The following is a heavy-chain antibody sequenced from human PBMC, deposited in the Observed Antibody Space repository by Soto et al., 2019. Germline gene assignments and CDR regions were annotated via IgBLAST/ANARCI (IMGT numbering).Heavy chain of an antibody. D-gene: IGHD2-21*01. V-gene: IGHV3-23*01. CDR1: GFTFVKHA. CDR3: ARDDVMLVAIITPLIDN. J-gene: IGHJ4*02. Sequence: EVQLLESGGGLAQPGGSLRLSCAASGFTFVKHAMTWVRQAPGKGLEWVSTINGGNGGTYYADSVMGRFTISRDNSHNTLYLHMGSLRSDDTATYYCARDDVMLVAIITPLIDNWGQGTLFTVSS. CDR2: INGGNGGT.